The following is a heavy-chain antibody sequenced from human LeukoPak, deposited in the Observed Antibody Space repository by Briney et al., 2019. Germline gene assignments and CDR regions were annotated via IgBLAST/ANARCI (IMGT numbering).Heavy chain of an antibody. CDR3: TRDGGEGGNSAFDI. CDR1: GFTFSDYI. CDR2: IRRGANRYTT. Sequence: GGSLRLSCAASGFTFSDYILDWVRRAPGKGLEWVGRIRRGANRYTTEYAASVKGRFIISRDDSKNSLYLHMNSLKTEDTAVYHCTRDGGEGGNSAFDIWGQGTMVTVSS. V-gene: IGHV3-72*01. D-gene: IGHD3-16*01. J-gene: IGHJ3*02.